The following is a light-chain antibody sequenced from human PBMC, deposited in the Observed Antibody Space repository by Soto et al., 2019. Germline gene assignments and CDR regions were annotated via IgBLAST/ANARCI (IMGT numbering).Light chain of an antibody. CDR1: QSITGY. Sequence: DIQMTQSPSSLSASVGDRVTITCRASQSITGYLNWYQQKPGKAPKLLLYAASSLQSGVPSRFSGSGSGTDFTLTISSLQRDDVATYFCQQSLGIPYTFGQGTRPETK. CDR3: QQSLGIPYT. J-gene: IGKJ2*01. V-gene: IGKV1-39*01. CDR2: AAS.